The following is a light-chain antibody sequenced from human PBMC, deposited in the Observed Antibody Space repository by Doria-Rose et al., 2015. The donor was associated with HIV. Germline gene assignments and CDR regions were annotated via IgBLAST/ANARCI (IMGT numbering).Light chain of an antibody. Sequence: TQSPGTLSLSPGERATLSCRAGQSFSSTYLAWYQQKPSQAPSLLIYDGSTRATGIPDRFSASGSGTDFTLTINRLEPEDFALYYCHQYGTSWTFGQGTKVEI. J-gene: IGKJ1*01. CDR2: DGS. CDR3: HQYGTSWT. CDR1: QSFSSTY. V-gene: IGKV3-20*01.